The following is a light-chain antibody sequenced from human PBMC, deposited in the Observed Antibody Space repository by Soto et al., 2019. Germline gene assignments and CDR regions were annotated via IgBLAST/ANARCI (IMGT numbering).Light chain of an antibody. J-gene: IGKJ4*01. CDR2: DTS. CDR3: KPYNHWPLT. CDR1: QGIGDT. V-gene: IGKV3D-15*01. Sequence: EVVMTQSPATLSVSPGEGVTLSCRASQGIGDTLAWSQHKPGQTPRLLIYDTSTSATGGPARFSGSRSGPEFTLTITSLQAEYFVRYYCKPYNHWPLTFGGGTK.